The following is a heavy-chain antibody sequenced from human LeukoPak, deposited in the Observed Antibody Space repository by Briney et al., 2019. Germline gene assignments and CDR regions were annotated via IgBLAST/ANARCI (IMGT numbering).Heavy chain of an antibody. V-gene: IGHV4-39*01. Sequence: KPSETLSLTCTVPGGSISSSSYYWGWIRQPPGKGLEWIGSIYYSGSTYYNPSLKSRVTISVDTSKNQFSLKLSSVTAADTAVYYCARLGYSYGFEPYFDYWGQGTLVTVSS. CDR2: IYYSGST. CDR1: GGSISSSSYY. CDR3: ARLGYSYGFEPYFDY. D-gene: IGHD5-18*01. J-gene: IGHJ4*02.